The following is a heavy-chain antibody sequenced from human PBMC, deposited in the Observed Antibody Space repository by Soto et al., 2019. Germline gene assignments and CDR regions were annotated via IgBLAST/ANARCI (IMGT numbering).Heavy chain of an antibody. CDR2: IYYSGST. J-gene: IGHJ6*02. CDR3: AREPRGNYYDSSGPYGMDV. CDR1: GGAISSYY. V-gene: IGHV4-59*01. D-gene: IGHD3-22*01. Sequence: LSLTCTVSGGAISSYYWSWIRQAPGKGLEWIGYIYYSGSTNYNPSLKSRVTISVDTSKNQFALKLSSVTAADTAVYYCAREPRGNYYDSSGPYGMDVWGQGTTVTVSS.